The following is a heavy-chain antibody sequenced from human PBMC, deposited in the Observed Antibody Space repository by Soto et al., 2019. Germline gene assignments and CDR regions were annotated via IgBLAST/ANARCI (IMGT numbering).Heavy chain of an antibody. D-gene: IGHD3-22*01. Sequence: TLSLTCTVSGGSISSGDYYWSWIRQPPGKGLEWIGYIYYSGSTYYNPSLKSRVTISVDTSKNQFSLKLSSVTAADTAVYYCAKTDSSGYLPDYWGQGTLVTVSS. CDR3: AKTDSSGYLPDY. CDR2: IYYSGST. CDR1: GGSISSGDYY. V-gene: IGHV4-30-4*01. J-gene: IGHJ4*02.